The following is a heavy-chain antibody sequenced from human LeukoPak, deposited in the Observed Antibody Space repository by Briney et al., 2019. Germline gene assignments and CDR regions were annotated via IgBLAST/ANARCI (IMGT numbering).Heavy chain of an antibody. Sequence: ASVKVSCKASGYTFTGYYMHWVRQAPGQGLEWMGWINPNSGGTNYAQKFQGRVTMTRDTSISTAYMELSRLRSDDTAVYYCARDGAPYSSSWYWFDPWGQGTLVTVSS. CDR3: ARDGAPYSSSWYWFDP. V-gene: IGHV1-2*02. J-gene: IGHJ5*02. D-gene: IGHD6-13*01. CDR2: INPNSGGT. CDR1: GYTFTGYY.